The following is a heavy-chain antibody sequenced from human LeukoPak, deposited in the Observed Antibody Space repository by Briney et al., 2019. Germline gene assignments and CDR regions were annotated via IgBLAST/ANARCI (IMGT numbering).Heavy chain of an antibody. D-gene: IGHD3-10*02. Sequence: GGSLRLSCAAPGFSFTNTWMSCVRQAPGGGLEWVGRIKSNPDGGATVYSVPVKGRFTISRDDSKNTLYLQLDSLKAEDTAVYYCATDAFLLFGEFAHWGQGTLVTVSS. V-gene: IGHV3-15*01. CDR1: GFSFTNTW. CDR2: IKSNPDGGAT. CDR3: ATDAFLLFGEFAH. J-gene: IGHJ4*02.